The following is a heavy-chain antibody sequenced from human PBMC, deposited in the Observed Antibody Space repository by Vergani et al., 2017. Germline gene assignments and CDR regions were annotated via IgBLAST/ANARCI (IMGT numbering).Heavy chain of an antibody. CDR1: GFTFSTYA. Sequence: EVQLLESGGSLKQPGGSVRLSCAASGFTFSTYAMHWVRQAPGKGLEWVSALTGGGGSTYYADSFKGRFIISRDNSRDTLCLQMTSLRPEDTATYYCVIDAGRYVEFFDSWGQGTLVTVSS. CDR2: LTGGGGST. J-gene: IGHJ4*02. V-gene: IGHV3-23*01. D-gene: IGHD1-26*01. CDR3: VIDAGRYVEFFDS.